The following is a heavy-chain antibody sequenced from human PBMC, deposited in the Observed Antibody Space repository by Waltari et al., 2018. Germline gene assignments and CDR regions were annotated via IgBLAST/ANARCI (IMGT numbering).Heavy chain of an antibody. CDR3: ARAVSSSWYSEEIDY. CDR2: IYHSVRT. CDR1: GGSISSRNW. V-gene: IGHV4-4*02. J-gene: IGHJ4*02. Sequence: QVQLQESGPGLVKPSGTLSLTCAVSGGSISSRNWWSWVRQPPGKGLAWIGEIYHSVRTNYVPSLNSRVTISVDKSKNQFSLTLSSVTAADTAVYYCARAVSSSWYSEEIDYWGQGTLVTVSS. D-gene: IGHD6-13*01.